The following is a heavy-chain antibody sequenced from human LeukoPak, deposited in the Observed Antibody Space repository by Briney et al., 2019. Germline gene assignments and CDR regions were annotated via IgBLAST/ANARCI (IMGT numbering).Heavy chain of an antibody. J-gene: IGHJ4*02. CDR2: INADGSRT. V-gene: IGHV3-74*01. Sequence: GGCLRLSCAASVFTFSSYWMHWVRQSPGKGLVWVSSINADGSRTNYADFVKGGFTISRDNAKNTLSLEMNTLRAEYTALYNCVELTPMVEHYWGEGTLVTVSS. CDR1: VFTFSSYW. CDR3: VELTPMVEHY. D-gene: IGHD3-10*01.